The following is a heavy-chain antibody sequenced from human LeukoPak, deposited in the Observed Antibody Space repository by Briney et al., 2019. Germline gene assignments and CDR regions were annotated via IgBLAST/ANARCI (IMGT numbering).Heavy chain of an antibody. CDR3: ARVDSSSWCDY. CDR1: GYSFTSYW. Sequence: GDSLKISCKGSGYSFTSYWIGWVRRMPGKGLEWMGIFYPGDSDARYSPSFQGQVTISADKSISTAYLQWSSLKAPDTAMYYCARVDSSSWCDYWGQGTLVTVSS. J-gene: IGHJ4*02. D-gene: IGHD6-13*01. CDR2: FYPGDSDA. V-gene: IGHV5-51*01.